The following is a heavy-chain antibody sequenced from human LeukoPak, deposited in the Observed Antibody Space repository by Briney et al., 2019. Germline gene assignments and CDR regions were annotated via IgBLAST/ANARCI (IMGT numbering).Heavy chain of an antibody. J-gene: IGHJ4*02. CDR3: AKPVYYYDSSGYCFDY. CDR1: GFTFSSYA. V-gene: IGHV3-23*01. CDR2: ISGSGGST. Sequence: PGGSLRLSCAASGFTFSSYAMSWVRQAPGKGLEWVSAISGSGGSTYYADSVKGRFTISRDNSKNTLYLQMNSLRAEDTAVYYCAKPVYYYDSSGYCFDYWGQGTLVTVSS. D-gene: IGHD3-22*01.